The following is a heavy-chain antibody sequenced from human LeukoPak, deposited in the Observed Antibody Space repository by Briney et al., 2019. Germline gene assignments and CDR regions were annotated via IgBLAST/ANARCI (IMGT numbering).Heavy chain of an antibody. CDR3: ARAAGDPRIQLWSD. Sequence: GGSLRLSCAASGFTFSSYGMHWVRQAPGKGLEWVAVIWYDGSNKYYADSVKGRFTISRDNSKNTLYLQMNSLRAEDTAVYYCARAAGDPRIQLWSDWGQGTLVTVSS. V-gene: IGHV3-33*01. D-gene: IGHD5-18*01. J-gene: IGHJ4*02. CDR1: GFTFSSYG. CDR2: IWYDGSNK.